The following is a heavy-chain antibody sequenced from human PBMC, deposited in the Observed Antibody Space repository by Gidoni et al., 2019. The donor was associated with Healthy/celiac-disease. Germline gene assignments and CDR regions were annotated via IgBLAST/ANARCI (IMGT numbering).Heavy chain of an antibody. CDR3: AKDPDIVVVPAASGSSNGDDY. Sequence: QLQLVESGGGVVQPGRSLRLSCAASGFTFSSYAMPWVRQAPGKGLEWVAVISYDGSNKYYADSVKGRFTISRDNSKKTLYLQMNSLRAEDTAVYYCAKDPDIVVVPAASGSSNGDDYWGQGTLVTVSS. J-gene: IGHJ4*02. CDR2: ISYDGSNK. CDR1: GFTFSSYA. D-gene: IGHD2-2*01. V-gene: IGHV3-30*18.